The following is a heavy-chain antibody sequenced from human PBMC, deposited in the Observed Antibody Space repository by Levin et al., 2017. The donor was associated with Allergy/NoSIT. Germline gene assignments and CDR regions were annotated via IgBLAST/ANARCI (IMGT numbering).Heavy chain of an antibody. V-gene: IGHV4-31*03. CDR2: IPHSGSA. D-gene: IGHD3-10*01. Sequence: SETLSLTCTVSGASISRGSYYWTWIRQLPGKGLEWIGFIPHSGSASYNPSLRSRLTLSLDTSKNQFSLKLASVTVADTAVYYCARDECAWFGECYGPDVWGKGTTVIVSS. CDR1: GASISRGSYY. J-gene: IGHJ6*04. CDR3: ARDECAWFGECYGPDV.